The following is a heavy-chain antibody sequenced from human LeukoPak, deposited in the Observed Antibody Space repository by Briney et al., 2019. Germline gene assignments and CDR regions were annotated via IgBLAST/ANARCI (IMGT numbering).Heavy chain of an antibody. J-gene: IGHJ4*02. CDR2: ISSSSSNM. Sequence: GGSLRPSCAASGFTFSSYSMNWVRQAPGKGLEWLSYISSSSSNMYYADSVKGRFTISRDNAENSLYLQMSSLGDDDTAVYYCASLSSSDWYGDYWGQGTLVTVSS. D-gene: IGHD6-19*01. CDR3: ASLSSSDWYGDY. V-gene: IGHV3-48*02. CDR1: GFTFSSYS.